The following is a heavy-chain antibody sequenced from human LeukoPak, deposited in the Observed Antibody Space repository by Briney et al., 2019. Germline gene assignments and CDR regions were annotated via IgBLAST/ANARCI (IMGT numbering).Heavy chain of an antibody. D-gene: IGHD5-18*01. J-gene: IGHJ4*02. Sequence: GSLRLSCAVSGITLTNYGMHWVRQAPGKGLEWVAVISYDGSNKYYADSVKGRFTISRDNSKNTLYLQMNSLRAEDTAVYYCASNSYGYSVDYWGQGTLVTVSS. V-gene: IGHV3-30*03. CDR3: ASNSYGYSVDY. CDR1: GITLTNYG. CDR2: ISYDGSNK.